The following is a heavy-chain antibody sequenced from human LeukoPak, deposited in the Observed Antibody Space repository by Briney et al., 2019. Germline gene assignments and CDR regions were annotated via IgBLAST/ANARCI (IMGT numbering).Heavy chain of an antibody. CDR1: GFTFSSYA. J-gene: IGHJ4*02. CDR3: AKGSGMQLWLGFDY. D-gene: IGHD5-18*01. CDR2: ISGSGGST. V-gene: IGHV3-23*01. Sequence: TGGSLRLSCAASGFTFSSYAMSWVRQAPGKGLEWVSAISGSGGSTYYADSVKGRFTISRDNSKNTLYLQMNSLRAEDTAVYYCAKGSGMQLWLGFDYWGQGTLVTVSS.